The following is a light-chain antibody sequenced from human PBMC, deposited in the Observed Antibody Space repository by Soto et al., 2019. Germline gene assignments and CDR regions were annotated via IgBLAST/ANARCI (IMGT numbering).Light chain of an antibody. V-gene: IGKV3-20*01. CDR1: QSVSNSY. CDR2: GAS. Sequence: EVVLTQSPGTLSLSPGERATLSCRASQSVSNSYLAWYQQKPGQAPRLLIYGASSRATGIPDRFSGSGSGTDVTLTISRLEPEDLAGYYCQQYGSSPRTFGQGTNLEI. J-gene: IGKJ2*01. CDR3: QQYGSSPRT.